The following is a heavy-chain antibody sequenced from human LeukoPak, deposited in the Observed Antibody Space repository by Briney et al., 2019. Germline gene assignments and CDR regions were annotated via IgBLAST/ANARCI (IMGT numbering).Heavy chain of an antibody. CDR1: GGSISSYY. CDR2: IYTSGST. J-gene: IGHJ6*03. D-gene: IGHD2-8*02. Sequence: SETLSLTCTVPGGSISSYYWSWIRQPAGKGLEWIGRIYTSGSTNYNPSLKSRVTMSVDTSKNQFSLKLSSVTAADTAVYYCARVAGTGGVWYYYMDVWGKGTTVTVSS. CDR3: ARVAGTGGVWYYYMDV. V-gene: IGHV4-4*07.